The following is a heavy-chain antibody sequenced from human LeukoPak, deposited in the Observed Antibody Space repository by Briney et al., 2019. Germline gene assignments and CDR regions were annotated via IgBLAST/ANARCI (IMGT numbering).Heavy chain of an antibody. D-gene: IGHD3-3*01. V-gene: IGHV1-69*13. CDR1: GGTFSRYA. CDR2: TIPIFGTA. Sequence: GASVRVSCKASGGTFSRYAISWVRQAPGQGLEWMGGTIPIFGTANYAQKFQGRVTITADESTSTAYMELSSLRSEDTAVYYCARVKEGSITIFGVVTNPNWFDPWGQGTLVTVSS. J-gene: IGHJ5*02. CDR3: ARVKEGSITIFGVVTNPNWFDP.